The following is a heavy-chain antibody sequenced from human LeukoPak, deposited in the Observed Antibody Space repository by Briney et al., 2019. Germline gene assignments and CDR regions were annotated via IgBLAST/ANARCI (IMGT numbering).Heavy chain of an antibody. CDR1: GFSLSTSGVG. CDR2: IYWNDDK. V-gene: IGHV2-5*01. D-gene: IGHD2-21*01. Sequence: KASGPTLVKPTQTLTLTCTFSGFSLSTSGVGVCWIRQPPGTALEWLALIYWNDDKRYSPPLKSRLTITKDTSKNQVVLTMTNMDPVDTATYYCGHRVRGGVQHRGQGTLVTVSS. J-gene: IGHJ1*01. CDR3: GHRVRGGVQH.